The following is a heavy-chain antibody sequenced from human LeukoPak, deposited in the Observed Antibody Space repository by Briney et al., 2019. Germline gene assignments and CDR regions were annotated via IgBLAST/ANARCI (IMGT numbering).Heavy chain of an antibody. CDR2: INPNSGGT. CDR3: ARVLGGSGYYPLYY. CDR1: GYAFTGYY. Sequence: ASVKVSCKASGYAFTGYYMHWGRQAPGQGLEWMGRINPNSGGTNYAQKFQGRVTMTRDTSISTAYMVLMRLRSDDTAVYYCARVLGGSGYYPLYYWGQGTLVTVSS. J-gene: IGHJ4*02. V-gene: IGHV1-2*06. D-gene: IGHD3-22*01.